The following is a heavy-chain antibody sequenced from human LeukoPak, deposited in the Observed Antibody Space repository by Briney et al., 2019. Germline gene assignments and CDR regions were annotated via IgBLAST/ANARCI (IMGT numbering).Heavy chain of an antibody. CDR2: IYYSGST. Sequence: PSETLSLTCTVSGGSFSSSSYYWGWIRQPPGKGLEWIGSIYYSGSTYYNPSLKSRVTISVDTSKNQFSLKLSSVTAADTAVYYCARPLWFGEFSDAFDIWGQGTMVTVSS. D-gene: IGHD3-10*01. CDR3: ARPLWFGEFSDAFDI. J-gene: IGHJ3*02. V-gene: IGHV4-39*01. CDR1: GGSFSSSSYY.